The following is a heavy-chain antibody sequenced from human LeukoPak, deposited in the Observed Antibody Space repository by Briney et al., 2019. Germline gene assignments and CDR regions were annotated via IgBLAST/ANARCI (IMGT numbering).Heavy chain of an antibody. V-gene: IGHV1-2*02. D-gene: IGHD6-19*01. CDR1: GYTFTVYY. CDR3: ARAFFNSGFDY. Sequence: ASVRVSFTASGYTFTVYYVHWLRQAPGQGLTWMGWINPNSGGTDYAQQYQGRVTLTRDTSISTAYMELSSLTSDDSAVYYCARAFFNSGFDYWGQGTLVTVSS. CDR2: INPNSGGT. J-gene: IGHJ4*02.